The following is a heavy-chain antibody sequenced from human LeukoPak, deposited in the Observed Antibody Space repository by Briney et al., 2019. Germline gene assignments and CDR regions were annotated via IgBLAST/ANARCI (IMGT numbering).Heavy chain of an antibody. CDR1: GYTFTNYG. Sequence: GASVKVSCKASGYTFTNYGISWVRQAPGQGLEWMGWISVYYGNTDYAQKFQGRVTMTTDTSTSTAYMELRSLRSDDTAVYYCARGSAAVYYYFDYWGQGTLVTVSS. J-gene: IGHJ4*02. V-gene: IGHV1-18*01. D-gene: IGHD6-13*01. CDR3: ARGSAAVYYYFDY. CDR2: ISVYYGNT.